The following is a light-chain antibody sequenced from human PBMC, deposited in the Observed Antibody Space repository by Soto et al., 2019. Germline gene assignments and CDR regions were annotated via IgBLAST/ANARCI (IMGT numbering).Light chain of an antibody. CDR3: QQYGDSPAT. Sequence: EVVLTQSPGTLSLSPGDRATLSCRASQSVRSNYLAWYQQKPGQAPRLLIFGASSRATGIPDRFSGSGSGTAFSLTISRLEPEDFAVYYCQQYGDSPATFGPGTKVDIK. CDR2: GAS. J-gene: IGKJ3*01. V-gene: IGKV3-20*01. CDR1: QSVRSNY.